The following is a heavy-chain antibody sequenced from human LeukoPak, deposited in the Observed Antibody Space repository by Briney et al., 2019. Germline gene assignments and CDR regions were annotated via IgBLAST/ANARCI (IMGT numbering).Heavy chain of an antibody. CDR2: IIPIFGTA. CDR3: ARGIAARLDWFDP. CDR1: GYTFTGYY. J-gene: IGHJ5*02. D-gene: IGHD6-6*01. V-gene: IGHV1-69*06. Sequence: GASVKVSCKASGYTFTGYYMHWVRQAPGQGLEWMGGIIPIFGTANYAQKFQGRVTITADKSTSTAYMELSSLRSEDTAVYYCARGIAARLDWFDPWGQGTLVTVSS.